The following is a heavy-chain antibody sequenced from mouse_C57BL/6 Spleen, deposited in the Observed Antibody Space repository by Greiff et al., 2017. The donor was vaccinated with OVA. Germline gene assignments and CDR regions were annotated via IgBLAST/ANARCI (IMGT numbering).Heavy chain of an antibody. CDR2: IYPGSGST. J-gene: IGHJ2*01. CDR3: ARSDYCSSYDY. D-gene: IGHD1-1*01. CDR1: GYTFTSYW. Sequence: QVHVKQPGAELVKPGASVKMSCKASGYTFTSYWITWVKQRPGQGLEWIGDIYPGSGSTNYNEKFKSKATLTVDTSSSTAYMQLSRLTSEDSEDYYCARSDYCSSYDYWGQGTTLTVSS. V-gene: IGHV1-55*01.